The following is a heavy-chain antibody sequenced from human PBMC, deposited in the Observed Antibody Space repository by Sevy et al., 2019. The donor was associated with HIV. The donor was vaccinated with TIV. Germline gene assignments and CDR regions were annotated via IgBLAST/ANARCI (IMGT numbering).Heavy chain of an antibody. CDR2: IYYSGST. Sequence: SENLSLTCTVSGGSISSYYWSWIRQPPGKGLEWIGYIYYSGSTNYNPSLKSRVTISVDTSKNQFSLKLSSVTAQVTAVYDCARDGPTGVDYWGQGTLVTVSS. V-gene: IGHV4-59*01. J-gene: IGHJ4*02. CDR1: GGSISSYY. CDR3: ARDGPTGVDY. D-gene: IGHD1-1*01.